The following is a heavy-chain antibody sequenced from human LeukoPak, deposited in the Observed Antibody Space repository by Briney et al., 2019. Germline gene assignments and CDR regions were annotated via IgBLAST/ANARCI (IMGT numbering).Heavy chain of an antibody. J-gene: IGHJ5*02. Sequence: GGSLRLSCAASGFTFSSYGMHWVRQAPGKGLEWVAVISYDGSKRYYLDSVKGRFTISRDNSKNTLYLQMNSLRAEDTAVYYCAKDLGVNYDILTGLNWFDPWGQGTLVTVSS. CDR1: GFTFSSYG. CDR2: ISYDGSKR. V-gene: IGHV3-30*18. D-gene: IGHD3-9*01. CDR3: AKDLGVNYDILTGLNWFDP.